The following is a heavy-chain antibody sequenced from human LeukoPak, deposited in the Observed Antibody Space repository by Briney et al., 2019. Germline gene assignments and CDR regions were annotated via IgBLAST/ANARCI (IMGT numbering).Heavy chain of an antibody. J-gene: IGHJ4*02. CDR1: VLPSSNFA. V-gene: IGHV3-23*01. CDR2: IIGSGGST. D-gene: IGHD2-21*02. CDR3: TNPISPLVTARGSEFDY. Sequence: GRSLRLSCAASVLPSSNFAMSWIRQPPGKGLQWVASIIGSGGSTTYADSVKGRFTISRDDSRNTLYLQMNSVRPDDTAMYYCTNPISPLVTARGSEFDYWGQGTLVTVSS.